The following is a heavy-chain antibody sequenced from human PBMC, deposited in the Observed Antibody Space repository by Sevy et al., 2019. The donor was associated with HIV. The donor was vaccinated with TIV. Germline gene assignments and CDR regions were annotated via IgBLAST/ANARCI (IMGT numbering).Heavy chain of an antibody. CDR2: LAVGSYNI. Sequence: ASVKVSCKSSGFNFISSAVQWVRQSRGQGLEWIGWLAVGSYNIDYAPTLRDRVTITRDMSTSTAYMELTTLTSDDTAVYYCAAGDIPRNSGCIYWGQGTVVTVSS. D-gene: IGHD2-15*01. V-gene: IGHV1-58*01. CDR1: GFNFISSA. J-gene: IGHJ4*02. CDR3: AAGDIPRNSGCIY.